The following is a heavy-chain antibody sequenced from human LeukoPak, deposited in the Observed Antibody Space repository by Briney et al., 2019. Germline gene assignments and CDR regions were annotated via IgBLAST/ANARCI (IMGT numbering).Heavy chain of an antibody. CDR1: GYTFTNYG. Sequence: SVKVSCKASGYTFTNYGISWVRQAPGQGLEWMGRIIPILGIANYAQKFQGRVTITADKSTSTAYMELSSLRSEDTAVYYCARERSDYYMDVWGKGTTVTVSS. CDR3: ARERSDYYMDV. CDR2: IIPILGIA. V-gene: IGHV1-69*04. D-gene: IGHD2-15*01. J-gene: IGHJ6*03.